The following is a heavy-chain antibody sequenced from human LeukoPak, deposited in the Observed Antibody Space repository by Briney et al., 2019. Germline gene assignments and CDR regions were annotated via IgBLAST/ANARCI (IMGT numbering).Heavy chain of an antibody. CDR2: TWSDGRNK. CDR3: ARESGGASCSASGACPVDV. Sequence: PGGSLRLSCAASGFTLSTYGLHWVRQAPGGGLEWVAGTWSDGRNKNYADSVRGRFVISRANSKNTVSLQMYSLTGEDTAVYHCARESGGASCSASGACPVDVWGQGTTVIVSS. CDR1: GFTLSTYG. J-gene: IGHJ6*02. V-gene: IGHV3-33*01. D-gene: IGHD1-26*01.